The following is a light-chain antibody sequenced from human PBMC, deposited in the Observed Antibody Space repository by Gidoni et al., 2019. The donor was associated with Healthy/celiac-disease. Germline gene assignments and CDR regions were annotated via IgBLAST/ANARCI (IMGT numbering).Light chain of an antibody. CDR2: AAS. V-gene: IGKV1-39*01. CDR3: PQSYSTPLT. CDR1: QSISSY. J-gene: IGKJ4*01. Sequence: DIQMTQSPSSLSASVGDRVTITCRASQSISSYLNWYQQKPGKAPKLLNYAASSLQSGVPSRFSGIGSGTDFTLTIRSLPPEDFATYYCPQSYSTPLTFGGGTKVEIK.